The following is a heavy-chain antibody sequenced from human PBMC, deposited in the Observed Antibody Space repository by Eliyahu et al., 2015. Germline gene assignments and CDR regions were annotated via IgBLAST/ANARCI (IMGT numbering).Heavy chain of an antibody. CDR1: GXTFTGXY. CDR3: ARGPSRKNIAVAGTAFY. D-gene: IGHD6-19*01. Sequence: QVQLVQSGAEXXKPGASVKVSCKASGXTFTGXYRHWVRRAPGQGLEWMGWINXNXGGTNYAQKFQGRVTMTRDTSISTAYMELSRLRSDDTAVYYCARGPSRKNIAVAGTAFYWGQGTLVTVSS. J-gene: IGHJ4*02. CDR2: INXNXGGT. V-gene: IGHV1-2*02.